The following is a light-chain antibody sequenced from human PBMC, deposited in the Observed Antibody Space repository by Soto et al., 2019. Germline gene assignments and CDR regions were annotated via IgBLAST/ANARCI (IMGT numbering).Light chain of an antibody. CDR3: QNYVSPWT. V-gene: IGKV1-5*03. CDR1: QSISDW. Sequence: DSQMTKSPSTLPASVGDRVTITCRASQSISDWLAWYQQKPGKAPKLLIYKASSLEAVVPSRFRGSGSGTEFTLTISSLQPDDVAPYYRQNYVSPWTFGQGTKVQVK. J-gene: IGKJ1*01. CDR2: KAS.